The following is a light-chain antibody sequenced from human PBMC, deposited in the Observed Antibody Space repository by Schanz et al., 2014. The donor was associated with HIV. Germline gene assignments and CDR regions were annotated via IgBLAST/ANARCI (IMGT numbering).Light chain of an antibody. J-gene: IGLJ3*02. CDR1: SSDIGGYNY. V-gene: IGLV2-14*03. CDR3: CSYAGTYTWV. Sequence: QSVLTQPASVSGSPGQSITISCTGTSSDIGGYNYVSWYQQHPGKAPKLILYDVDNRPAGVSNRFSGSKSGNTASLTISGLQSDDEAYYHCCSYAGTYTWVFGGGTKLTVL. CDR2: DVD.